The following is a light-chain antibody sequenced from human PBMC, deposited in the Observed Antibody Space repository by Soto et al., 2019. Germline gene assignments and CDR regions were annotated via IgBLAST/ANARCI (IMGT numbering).Light chain of an antibody. CDR1: QSISSY. V-gene: IGKV1-27*01. Sequence: DIQMTQSPLSLSASVGDRVTITCRASQSISSYLNWYQQKPGKIPKLLIYAASTLQSGVPSRFSGSGSGTGFTLTISSLQPEDVATYYCQKYNSAPWTFGQGTTVEIK. CDR3: QKYNSAPWT. CDR2: AAS. J-gene: IGKJ1*01.